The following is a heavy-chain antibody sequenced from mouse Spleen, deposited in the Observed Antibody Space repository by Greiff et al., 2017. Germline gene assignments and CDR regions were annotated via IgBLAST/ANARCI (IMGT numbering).Heavy chain of an antibody. J-gene: IGHJ1*01. CDR1: GFNIKDYY. V-gene: IGHV14-2*01. CDR3: AREASGSRLYWYFDV. Sequence: VQLQQSGAELVKPGASVKLSCTASGFNIKDYYMHWVKQRTEQGLEWIGRIDPEDGETKYGPKFQGKATITADTSSNTAYLQLSSLTSEDTAVYYCAREASGSRLYWYFDVWGAGTTVTVSS. CDR2: IDPEDGET. D-gene: IGHD1-1*01.